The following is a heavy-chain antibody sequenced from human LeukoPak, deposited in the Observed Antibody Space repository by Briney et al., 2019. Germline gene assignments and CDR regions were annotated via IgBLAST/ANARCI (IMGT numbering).Heavy chain of an antibody. CDR2: INTNTGNP. CDR3: ARAGTYYYDSSGYAHYYYYYMDV. Sequence: ASVKVSCKASGYTFTNYYMHWVRQAPGQGLEWMGWINTNTGNPTYAQGFTGRFVLSLDTSVSTAYLQIISLKAEDTAVYYCARAGTYYYDSSGYAHYYYYYMDVWGKGTTVTVSS. V-gene: IGHV7-4-1*02. D-gene: IGHD3-22*01. CDR1: GYTFTNYY. J-gene: IGHJ6*03.